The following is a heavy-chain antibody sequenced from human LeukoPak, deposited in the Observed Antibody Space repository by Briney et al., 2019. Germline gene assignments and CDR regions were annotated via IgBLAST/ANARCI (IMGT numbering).Heavy chain of an antibody. Sequence: ASVKVSCKASGYTFTAYYMHWVRQAPGQGLEWMGWINPNSGGTNYAQKFQGRVTMTRDTSISTAYMELSRLRSDDTAVYYCARLYDFWSGSWFDPWGQGTLVTVSS. V-gene: IGHV1-2*02. CDR1: GYTFTAYY. J-gene: IGHJ5*02. CDR2: INPNSGGT. CDR3: ARLYDFWSGSWFDP. D-gene: IGHD3-3*01.